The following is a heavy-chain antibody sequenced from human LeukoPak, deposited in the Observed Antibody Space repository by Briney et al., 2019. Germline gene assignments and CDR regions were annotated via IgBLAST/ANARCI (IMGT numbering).Heavy chain of an antibody. CDR1: GFNFRTFA. D-gene: IGHD2-2*01. J-gene: IGHJ4*02. V-gene: IGHV3-30*18. CDR3: AKDYLGSSRSMDS. CDR2: SSSDGKNN. Sequence: GGSLRLSCVASGFNFRTFAIYWVRQAPGKGLEWVAGSSSDGKNNFYVDSATGRFTVSRDYSKNTLYLQMNNLRTEDTAVYFCAKDYLGSSRSMDSWGRGTLVTVSS.